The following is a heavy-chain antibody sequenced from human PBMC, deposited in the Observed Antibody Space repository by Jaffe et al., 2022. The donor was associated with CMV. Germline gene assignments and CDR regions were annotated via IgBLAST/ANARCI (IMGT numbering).Heavy chain of an antibody. CDR2: ISGSGGST. V-gene: IGHV3-23*01. J-gene: IGHJ3*02. Sequence: EVQLLESGGGLVQPGGSLRLSCAASGFTFSSYAMSWVRQAPGKGLEWVSAISGSGGSTYYADSVKGRFTISRDNSKNTLYLQMNSLRAEDTAVYYCAKDKRAVVWFGELLGAFDIWGQGTMVTVSS. CDR3: AKDKRAVVWFGELLGAFDI. CDR1: GFTFSSYA. D-gene: IGHD3-10*01.